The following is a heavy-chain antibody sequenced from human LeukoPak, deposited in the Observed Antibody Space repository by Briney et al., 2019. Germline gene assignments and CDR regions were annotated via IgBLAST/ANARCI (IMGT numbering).Heavy chain of an antibody. V-gene: IGHV4-59*08. CDR3: ARLPATVVTVDY. Sequence: SETLSLTCTVSRGSINNYYWNWIRQPPGKGLEWIGYIYDSGSANYNPSLKSRGTISVDTSKNQFSLKLSSVTAADTAVYYCARLPATVVTVDYWGQGTLVTVSS. CDR2: IYDSGSA. D-gene: IGHD4-23*01. CDR1: RGSINNYY. J-gene: IGHJ4*02.